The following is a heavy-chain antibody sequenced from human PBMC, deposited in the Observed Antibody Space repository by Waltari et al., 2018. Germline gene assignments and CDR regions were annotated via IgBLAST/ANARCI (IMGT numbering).Heavy chain of an antibody. V-gene: IGHV1-69*05. J-gene: IGHJ6*03. Sequence: QVQLVQSGAGVTKPGSSVKVSCKASGGTFSSYALSWGRQAPGQGLEWMGGIIPLFGTANDAQKFQGRVTITTDESTSTAYMELSSLRSEDTAVYYCARDPGDRYYYYYMDVWGKGTTVTVSS. CDR3: ARDPGDRYYYYYMDV. CDR2: IIPLFGTA. CDR1: GGTFSSYA. D-gene: IGHD4-17*01.